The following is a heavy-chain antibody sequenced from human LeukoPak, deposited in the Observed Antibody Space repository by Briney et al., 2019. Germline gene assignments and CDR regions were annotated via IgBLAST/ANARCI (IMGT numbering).Heavy chain of an antibody. V-gene: IGHV3-30-3*01. CDR3: AKAPGVGTTSYYFDY. CDR2: ISYDGSNK. Sequence: GGSLRLSCAASGFTFSSYAMHWVRQAPGKGLEWVAVISYDGSNKYYADSVKGRFTISRDNSKNALYLQMNSLRAEDTAVYYCAKAPGVGTTSYYFDYWGQGTLVTVSS. J-gene: IGHJ4*02. D-gene: IGHD1-26*01. CDR1: GFTFSSYA.